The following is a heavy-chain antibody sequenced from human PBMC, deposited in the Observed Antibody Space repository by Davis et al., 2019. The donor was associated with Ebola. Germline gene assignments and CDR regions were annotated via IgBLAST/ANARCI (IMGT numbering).Heavy chain of an antibody. CDR2: IYYSGST. J-gene: IGHJ4*02. V-gene: IGHV4-39*01. CDR3: ARLGWSGYLIDY. Sequence: MPGGSLRLSCTVSGGSISSSSYYWGWIRQPPGKGLEWIGSIYYSGSTYYNPSLKSRVTISVDTSKNQFSLKLSSVTAADTAVYYCARLGWSGYLIDYWGQGTLVTVSS. D-gene: IGHD3-3*01. CDR1: GGSISSSSYY.